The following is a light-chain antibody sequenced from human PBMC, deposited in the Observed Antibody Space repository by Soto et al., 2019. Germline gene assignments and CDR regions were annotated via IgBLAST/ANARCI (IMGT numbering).Light chain of an antibody. V-gene: IGKV3-15*01. J-gene: IGKJ5*01. CDR2: GAS. Sequence: EIVMTQSPATLSVSPGERATLSCRASHSVSSNLAWYQQKPGQAPRLLIYGASTRATDMSGTFSGRGSGTEFTLTISNLRPEDFAVYYCKQYKEWPPFTFGQGTRLEIK. CDR1: HSVSSN. CDR3: KQYKEWPPFT.